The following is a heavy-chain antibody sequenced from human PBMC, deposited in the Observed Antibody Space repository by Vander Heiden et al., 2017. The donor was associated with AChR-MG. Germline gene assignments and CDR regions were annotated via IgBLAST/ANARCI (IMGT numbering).Heavy chain of an antibody. CDR2: IKSKTDGGTT. Sequence: EVQLVETGGASVKPGGSLRRSCSDSDFTFSVPWTGWVRQAQGKGLEWVGRIKSKTDGGTTDSAAPVKGRVTISRDDSKNTLYLQMNSLKTEETAVYYCTTDLTLRWCGELGGFDYWGQGTLVTVSS. CDR3: TTDLTLRWCGELGGFDY. V-gene: IGHV3-15*02. CDR1: DFTFSVPW. D-gene: IGHD3-10*01. J-gene: IGHJ4*02.